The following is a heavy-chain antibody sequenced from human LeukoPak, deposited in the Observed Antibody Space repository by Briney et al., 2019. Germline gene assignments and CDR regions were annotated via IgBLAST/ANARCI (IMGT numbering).Heavy chain of an antibody. J-gene: IGHJ4*02. CDR1: GGSFSSHY. V-gene: IGHV4-34*01. CDR2: INHSGST. CDR3: ARGPGYSGSYYDY. Sequence: SETLSLTCTVSGGSFSSHYWSWIRQPPGKGLEWIGEINHSGSTNYNPSLKSRVTISVDTSKNQFSLKLSSVTAADTAVYYCARGPGYSGSYYDYWGQGTLVTVSS. D-gene: IGHD1-26*01.